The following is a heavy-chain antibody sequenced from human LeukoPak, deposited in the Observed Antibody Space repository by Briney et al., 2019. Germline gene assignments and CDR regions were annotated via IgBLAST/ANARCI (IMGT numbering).Heavy chain of an antibody. CDR1: GYTFTGYY. V-gene: IGHV1-2*06. Sequence: GASVKVSCKASGYTFTGYYMHWVRQAPGQGLEWMGRINPNSGGTNYAQKFQGRVTMTRDTSISTAYMELSRLRSDDTAVYYCARVWKYSYGLDAFDIWGQGTMVTVSS. J-gene: IGHJ3*02. CDR2: INPNSGGT. CDR3: ARVWKYSYGLDAFDI. D-gene: IGHD5-18*01.